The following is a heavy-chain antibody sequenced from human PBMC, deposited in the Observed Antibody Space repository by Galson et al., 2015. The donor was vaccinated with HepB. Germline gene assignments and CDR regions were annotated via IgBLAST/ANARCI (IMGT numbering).Heavy chain of an antibody. CDR2: IYSGGST. CDR3: ARASYGDYYYGMDV. D-gene: IGHD4-17*01. J-gene: IGHJ6*02. CDR1: GFTVSSNY. V-gene: IGHV3-53*01. Sequence: SLRLSCAASGFTVSSNYMSWVRQAPGKGLEWVSVIYSGGSTYYADSVKGRFTISRDNSKNTLYLQMNSLRAEDTAVYYCARASYGDYYYGMDVWGQGTTVTVSS.